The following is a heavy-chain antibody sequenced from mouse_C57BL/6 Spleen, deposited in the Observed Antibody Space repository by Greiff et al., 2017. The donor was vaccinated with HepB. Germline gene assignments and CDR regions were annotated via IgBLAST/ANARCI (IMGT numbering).Heavy chain of an antibody. D-gene: IGHD6-1*01. V-gene: IGHV7-3*01. CDR1: GFTFTDYY. J-gene: IGHJ4*01. CDR2: IRNKANGYTT. CDR3: ARYTSLLYYAMDY. Sequence: DVHLVESGGGLVQPGGSLSLSCAASGFTFTDYYMSWVRQPPGKALEWLGFIRNKANGYTTEYSASVKGRFTISRDNSKSILYLQMNALRAEDSATYYCARYTSLLYYAMDYWGQRTSVTVSS.